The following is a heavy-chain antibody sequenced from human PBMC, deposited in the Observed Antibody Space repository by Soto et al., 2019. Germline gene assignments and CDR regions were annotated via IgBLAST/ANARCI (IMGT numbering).Heavy chain of an antibody. J-gene: IGHJ4*02. D-gene: IGHD4-17*01. V-gene: IGHV1-18*01. CDR1: GYTFTNYG. CDR3: GRAGGDFPRAVDY. CDR2: ISAYNGNT. Sequence: ASVKVSWKASGYTFTNYGISWVRQAPGQGLEWMGWISAYNGNTNYVQKLQGRVSMTTDTSTSTTYMELRTLRSDDTAVYYCGRAGGDFPRAVDYWGQGTLVTVSS.